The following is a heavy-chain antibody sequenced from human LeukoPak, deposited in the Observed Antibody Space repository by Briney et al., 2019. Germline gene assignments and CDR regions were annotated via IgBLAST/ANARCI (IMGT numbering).Heavy chain of an antibody. CDR3: AKSNGYGLVDI. Sequence: SETLSLTCAVYGWSFSGYYWSWIRQPPGKGLEWIGEIKHSGSSNYNPSLKSRVTISLDTSKNQFSLKLSSVTAADTAVYYCAKSNGYGLVDIWGQGTMVTVSS. J-gene: IGHJ3*02. CDR2: IKHSGSS. V-gene: IGHV4-34*01. CDR1: GWSFSGYY. D-gene: IGHD3-10*01.